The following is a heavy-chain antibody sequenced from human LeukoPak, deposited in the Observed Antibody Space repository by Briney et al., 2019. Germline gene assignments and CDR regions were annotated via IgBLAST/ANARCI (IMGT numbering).Heavy chain of an antibody. D-gene: IGHD6-13*01. J-gene: IGHJ4*02. V-gene: IGHV1-18*01. Sequence: GASVKVSCKASGYTFTNFGISWVRQAPGQGLEWMGWISGYNGDTNYAQKLQDRVTMTTDTSTSTAYMELSSLRSEDTAVYYCARDRGSSSWYRPLDYWGQGTLVTVSS. CDR2: ISGYNGDT. CDR1: GYTFTNFG. CDR3: ARDRGSSSWYRPLDY.